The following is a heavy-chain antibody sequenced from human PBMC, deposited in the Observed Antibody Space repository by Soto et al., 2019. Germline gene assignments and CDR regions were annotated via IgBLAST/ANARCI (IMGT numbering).Heavy chain of an antibody. CDR2: IYHSGST. J-gene: IGHJ5*02. CDR3: ARGPNWFDP. V-gene: IGHV4-30-2*01. Sequence: SETLSLTCAVSGGSISSGGYSWSWIRQPPGKGLEWIGYIYHSGSTYYNPSLKSRVTISVDRSKNQFSLKLSSVTAADTAVYYCARGPNWFDPWGQGTLVTVSS. CDR1: GGSISSGGYS.